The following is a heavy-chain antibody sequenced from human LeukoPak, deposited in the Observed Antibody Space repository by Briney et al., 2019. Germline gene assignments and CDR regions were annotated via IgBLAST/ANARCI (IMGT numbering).Heavy chain of an antibody. Sequence: GGSLRLSCAASGFTFSNAWMSWVRQAPGKGLEWVGRIKSKTDGGTTDYAAPVKGRFTISRDDSKNTLYLQMNSLKTEDTAVYYCTTDERFMGDIVATIRDYWGQGTLVTVSS. D-gene: IGHD5-12*01. V-gene: IGHV3-15*01. CDR3: TTDERFMGDIVATIRDY. J-gene: IGHJ4*02. CDR2: IKSKTDGGTT. CDR1: GFTFSNAW.